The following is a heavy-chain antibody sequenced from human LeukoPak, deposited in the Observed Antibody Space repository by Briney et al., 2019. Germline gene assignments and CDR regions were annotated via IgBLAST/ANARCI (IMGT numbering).Heavy chain of an antibody. V-gene: IGHV3-23*01. Sequence: TGGSLRLSCAASGLTFYNYAMSWVRQPPGKGLEWVSAISGSGGSTYYEDYVKGRFTISRDNSKQTLYLQMNSLRVEETALYCCAKGELGHCESVSCSKHYFDCWGQGTRVTVSS. J-gene: IGHJ4*02. CDR2: ISGSGGST. D-gene: IGHD2-15*01. CDR1: GLTFYNYA. CDR3: AKGELGHCESVSCSKHYFDC.